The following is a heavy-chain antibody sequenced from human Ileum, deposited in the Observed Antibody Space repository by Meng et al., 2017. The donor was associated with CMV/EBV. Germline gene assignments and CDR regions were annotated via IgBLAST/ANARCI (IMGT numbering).Heavy chain of an antibody. CDR2: ISTSGSTT. V-gene: IGHV3-11*01. CDR1: EYS. J-gene: IGHJ5*02. Sequence: EYSMSRIRQAPGKGLEWVSYISTSGSTTYYADSVRSRFTISRDNAENSLYFYMNSLRAEDTAVYYCARGGRPMTVFGVVTHGWFDPWGQGTLVTVSS. CDR3: ARGGRPMTVFGVVTHGWFDP. D-gene: IGHD3-3*01.